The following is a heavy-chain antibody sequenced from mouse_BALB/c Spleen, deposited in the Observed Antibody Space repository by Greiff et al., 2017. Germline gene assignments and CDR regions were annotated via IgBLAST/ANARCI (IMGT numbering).Heavy chain of an antibody. CDR2: IDPSDSET. J-gene: IGHJ2*01. CDR3: ARGTTVDY. D-gene: IGHD1-1*01. CDR1: GYSFTSYW. V-gene: IGHV1S127*01. Sequence: QVQLQQSGPQLVRPGASVKISCKASGYSFTSYWMHWVKQRPGQGLEWIGMIDPSDSETGLNQKFKDKATLTVDKSSSTAYMQLSSPTSEDSAVYYCARGTTVDYWGQGTTLTVSS.